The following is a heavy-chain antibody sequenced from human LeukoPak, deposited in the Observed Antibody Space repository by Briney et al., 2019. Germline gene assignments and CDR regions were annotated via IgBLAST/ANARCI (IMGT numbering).Heavy chain of an antibody. Sequence: GGSLRLSCAASGFTFSSYSVNWVRQAPGKGLEWVSSISSSSSYIYYADSVKGRFTISRDNAKNSLYLQMNSLRAEDTAVYYCARDTEGYSSSWYYYYYGMDVWGQGTTVTVSS. J-gene: IGHJ6*02. CDR2: ISSSSSYI. D-gene: IGHD6-13*01. CDR3: ARDTEGYSSSWYYYYYGMDV. CDR1: GFTFSSYS. V-gene: IGHV3-21*01.